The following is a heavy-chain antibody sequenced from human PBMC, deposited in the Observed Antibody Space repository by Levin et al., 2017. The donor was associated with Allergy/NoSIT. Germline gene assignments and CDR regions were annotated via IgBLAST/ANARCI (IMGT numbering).Heavy chain of an antibody. CDR3: ARSVWAVYGA. Sequence: GSLRLSCTVSGGSLTAGYWWTWLRQSPDKGLEWIGQVSFGGETNYNPSLESRVTMSVDHSKNQFSLILNSMAAADTAIYYCARSVWAVYGAWGQGILVTVSS. D-gene: IGHD2-8*01. CDR2: VSFGGET. J-gene: IGHJ5*02. CDR1: GGSLTAGYW. V-gene: IGHV4-4*02.